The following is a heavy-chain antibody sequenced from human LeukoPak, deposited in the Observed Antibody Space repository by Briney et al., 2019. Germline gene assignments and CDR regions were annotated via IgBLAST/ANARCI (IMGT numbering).Heavy chain of an antibody. J-gene: IGHJ5*02. CDR3: AVYKWNYDGNWFDP. D-gene: IGHD1-7*01. Sequence: SETLSLTCTVSGGSISSHYWSWIRQPPGKGLEWIGYIYYSGSTNYNPSLKSRVTISVDTSKNQFSLKLSSVTAADTAVYYCAVYKWNYDGNWFDPWGQGTLVTVSS. V-gene: IGHV4-59*11. CDR2: IYYSGST. CDR1: GGSISSHY.